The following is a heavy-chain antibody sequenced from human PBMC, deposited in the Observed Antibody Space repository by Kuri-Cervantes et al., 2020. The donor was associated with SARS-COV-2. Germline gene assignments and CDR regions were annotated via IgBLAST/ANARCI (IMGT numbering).Heavy chain of an antibody. Sequence: GGSLRLSCAASGFTFSSYSMNWVRQAPGKGLEWVSSISSSSSYIYYADSVKGRFTISRDNAKNSLYLQMNSLRAEDTAVYYCAKAGIIASEYFQHWGQGTRGTVSS. CDR1: GFTFSSYS. J-gene: IGHJ1*01. CDR2: ISSSSSYI. V-gene: IGHV3-21*04. CDR3: AKAGIIASEYFQH. D-gene: IGHD3-16*01.